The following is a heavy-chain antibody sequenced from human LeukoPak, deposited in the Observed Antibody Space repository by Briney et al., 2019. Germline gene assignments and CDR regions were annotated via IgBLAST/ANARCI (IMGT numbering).Heavy chain of an antibody. D-gene: IGHD3-22*01. CDR2: IIPIFGTA. Sequence: GASVKVSCKASGGTFSSYAISWVRQVPGQGLEWMGGIIPIFGTANYAQKFQGRVTITTDESTSTAYMELSSLRSEDTAVYYCARVSSYYDSSGYYYLPSDYWGQGTLVTVSS. J-gene: IGHJ4*02. CDR1: GGTFSSYA. V-gene: IGHV1-69*05. CDR3: ARVSSYYDSSGYYYLPSDY.